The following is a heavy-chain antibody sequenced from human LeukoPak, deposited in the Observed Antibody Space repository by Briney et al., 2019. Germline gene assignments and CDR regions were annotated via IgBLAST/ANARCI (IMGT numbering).Heavy chain of an antibody. CDR3: ARIPGVLGDAFDI. J-gene: IGHJ3*02. CDR2: IDWDDDK. V-gene: IGHV2-70*04. Sequence: SGPALVKPTPTLTLTCTFSGFSLSTSGMRVSWIRQPPGKALEWLARIDWDDDKFYSTSLKTRLTISKDASKNQVVLTMTNMDPVDTATYYCARIPGVLGDAFDIWGQGTMVTVSS. D-gene: IGHD2-8*01. CDR1: GFSLSTSGMR.